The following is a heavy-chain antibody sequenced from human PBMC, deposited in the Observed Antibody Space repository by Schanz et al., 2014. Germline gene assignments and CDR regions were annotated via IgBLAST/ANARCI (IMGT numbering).Heavy chain of an antibody. D-gene: IGHD1-26*01. J-gene: IGHJ6*02. V-gene: IGHV1-18*01. CDR3: ARFNSGSHSPPYYYYGMDV. CDR1: GYTLTGFG. CDR2: ISAYRGNA. Sequence: QVQLVQSGAEVKKPGASVKVSCKASGYTLTGFGVSWVRQAPGQGREWMGWISAYRGNAKYAQKLQSRITMTADTSTNTAYMELRSPTSDDTAVYYCARFNSGSHSPPYYYYGMDVWGQGTTVTVSS.